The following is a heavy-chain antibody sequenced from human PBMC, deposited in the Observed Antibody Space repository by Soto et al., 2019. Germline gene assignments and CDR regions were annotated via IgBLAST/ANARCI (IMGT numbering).Heavy chain of an antibody. Sequence: ASVKVSCKASGYTFTSYDSSWVRQPPGQGLEWMGWISAYNGNTNYAQKLQGRVTMTTDTSTSTAYMELRSLRSDDTAVYYCARGRVIAARPNWFDSWGQGTLVTVSS. V-gene: IGHV1-18*01. CDR1: GYTFTSYD. D-gene: IGHD6-6*01. J-gene: IGHJ5*01. CDR2: ISAYNGNT. CDR3: ARGRVIAARPNWFDS.